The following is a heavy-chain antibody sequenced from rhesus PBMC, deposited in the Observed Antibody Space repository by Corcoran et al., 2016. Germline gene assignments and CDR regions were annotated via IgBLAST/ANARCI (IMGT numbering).Heavy chain of an antibody. Sequence: QLQLQESGPGLVKPSETLSLTCAVSGGSISSSYWSWIRQAPGKGLEWIGYIYGSGSSTNYNPSLKSRVTLSVDTSKNQLSLKLSSVTTADTAVYYCARAPDGWNDGYYWGQGVLVTVSS. CDR2: IYGSGSST. J-gene: IGHJ4*01. CDR3: ARAPDGWNDGYY. D-gene: IGHD1-14*01. V-gene: IGHV4-169*01. CDR1: GGSISSSY.